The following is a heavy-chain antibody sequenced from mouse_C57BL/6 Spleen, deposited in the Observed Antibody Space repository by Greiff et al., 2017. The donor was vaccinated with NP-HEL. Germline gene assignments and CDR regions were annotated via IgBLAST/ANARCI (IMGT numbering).Heavy chain of an antibody. V-gene: IGHV1-80*01. Sequence: QVQLQQSGAELVKPGASVKISCKASGYAFSSYWMNWVKQRPGKGLEWIGQIYPGDGDTNYNGKFKGKATLTADKSSSTAYMQLSSLTSEDSAVYFCARRFTTPYFDYWGQGTTLTVSS. D-gene: IGHD1-1*01. CDR2: IYPGDGDT. CDR1: GYAFSSYW. CDR3: ARRFTTPYFDY. J-gene: IGHJ2*01.